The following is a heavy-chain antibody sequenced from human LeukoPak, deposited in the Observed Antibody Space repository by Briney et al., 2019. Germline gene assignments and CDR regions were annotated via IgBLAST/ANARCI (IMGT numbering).Heavy chain of an antibody. CDR2: IYGGGGT. CDR1: GFSISTYY. V-gene: IGHV3-66*01. CDR3: ARNPGAFDI. J-gene: IGHJ3*02. Sequence: GGSLRLSCAGSGFSISTYYMTWVRQAPGKGLECVSVIYGGGGTNYTDSVKGRFTISRDISKNTVYLQMNSLRAEDTAVYYCARNPGAFDIWGQGTMVTVSS.